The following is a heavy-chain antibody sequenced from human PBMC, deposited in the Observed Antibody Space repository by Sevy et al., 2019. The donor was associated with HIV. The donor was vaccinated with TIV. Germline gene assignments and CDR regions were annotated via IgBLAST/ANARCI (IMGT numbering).Heavy chain of an antibody. J-gene: IGHJ6*02. Sequence: GGSLRLSCAASGFTFDDYAMHWVRQAPGKGLEWVSGISWNSGSIGYADPVKGRFTISRDNAKNSLYLQMNSLRAEDTALYYCAKDIGGGYDFWSGGYYYYGMDVWGQGTTVTVSS. V-gene: IGHV3-9*01. CDR2: ISWNSGSI. CDR3: AKDIGGGYDFWSGGYYYYGMDV. CDR1: GFTFDDYA. D-gene: IGHD3-3*01.